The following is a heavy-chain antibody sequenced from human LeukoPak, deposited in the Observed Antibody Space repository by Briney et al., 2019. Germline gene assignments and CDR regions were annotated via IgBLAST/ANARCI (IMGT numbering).Heavy chain of an antibody. CDR3: AKDPTRLGKSSDT. V-gene: IGHV3-23*01. Sequence: PGGSLRLSCAASGFTFSSYWFHWVRQAPGKGLEWVSAISGSDGSTYYADSVNGRFTISRDNSKNTLYLQMNSLRAEDTAVYYCAKDPTRLGKSSDTWGQGTLVTVSS. CDR1: GFTFSSYW. D-gene: IGHD7-27*01. CDR2: ISGSDGST. J-gene: IGHJ5*02.